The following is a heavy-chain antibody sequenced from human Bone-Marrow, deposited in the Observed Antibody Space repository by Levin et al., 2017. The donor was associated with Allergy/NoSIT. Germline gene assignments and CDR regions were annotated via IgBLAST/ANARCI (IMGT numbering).Heavy chain of an antibody. Sequence: GESLKISCKASGYTFTSYDINWVRQATGQGLEWMGWMNPNSGNTGYAQKFQGRVTMTRNTSISTAYMELSSLRSEDTAVYYCARGRQLVRTSDYWGQGTLVTVSS. CDR1: GYTFTSYD. D-gene: IGHD6-6*01. CDR3: ARGRQLVRTSDY. CDR2: MNPNSGNT. V-gene: IGHV1-8*01. J-gene: IGHJ4*02.